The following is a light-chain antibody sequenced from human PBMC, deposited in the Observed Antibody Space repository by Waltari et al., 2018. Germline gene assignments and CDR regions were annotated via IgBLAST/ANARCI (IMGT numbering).Light chain of an antibody. CDR2: AAS. CDR3: LQDFSYPRT. Sequence: AIQMTQSPSSLSASVGDGVTITCRASQDIRSDLGWYQQKPGKAPTLLIFAASILQSGVSSRFSGSGSGTDFTLTISSLQPDDFATYYCLQDFSYPRTFGQGTRVEF. J-gene: IGKJ1*01. CDR1: QDIRSD. V-gene: IGKV1-6*01.